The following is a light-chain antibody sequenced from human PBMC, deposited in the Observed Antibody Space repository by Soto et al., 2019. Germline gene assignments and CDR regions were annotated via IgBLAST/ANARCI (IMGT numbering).Light chain of an antibody. CDR3: QQYGSSPQT. CDR2: AAS. CDR1: QTVRSNY. V-gene: IGKV3-20*01. J-gene: IGKJ1*01. Sequence: EIVWTQSPGTLSLSPGARATVSCRASQTVRSNYLAWYQHKPGQAPRLLIYAASTRATGIPDRFSGSGSGTDFTLTISRLEPEDFAVYYCQQYGSSPQTFGQGTKVDI.